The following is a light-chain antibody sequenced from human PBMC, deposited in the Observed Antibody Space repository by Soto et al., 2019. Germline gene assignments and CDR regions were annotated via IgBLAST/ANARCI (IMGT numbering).Light chain of an antibody. Sequence: EIVLTQSPGTLSLSPGERATLSCRASQSVSSSYLAWYQQKPGQTPRFLIYAASSRATGIPDRFSGSGSGTDLTLTIGRLEPEDFAVYYCQQYGSSPPTFGPGTKVDI. V-gene: IGKV3-20*01. CDR2: AAS. J-gene: IGKJ1*01. CDR1: QSVSSSY. CDR3: QQYGSSPPT.